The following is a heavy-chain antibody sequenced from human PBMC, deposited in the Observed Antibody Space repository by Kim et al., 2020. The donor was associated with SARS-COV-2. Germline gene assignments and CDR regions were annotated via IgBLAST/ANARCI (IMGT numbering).Heavy chain of an antibody. V-gene: IGHV1-8*01. J-gene: IGHJ4*02. D-gene: IGHD3-22*01. CDR2: MNPNSGNT. CDR3: ARGRSYYDSSGYYYRDY. CDR1: GYTFTSYD. Sequence: ASVKVSCKASGYTFTSYDINWVRQATGQGLEWMGWMNPNSGNTGYAQKFQGRVTMTRNTSISTAYMELSSLRSEDTAVYYCARGRSYYDSSGYYYRDYWGQGTLVTVSS.